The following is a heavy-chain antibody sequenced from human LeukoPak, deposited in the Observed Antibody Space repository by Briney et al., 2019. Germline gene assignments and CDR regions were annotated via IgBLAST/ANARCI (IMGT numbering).Heavy chain of an antibody. D-gene: IGHD2-15*01. J-gene: IGHJ6*02. CDR2: ISAYNGNT. V-gene: IGHV1-18*01. CDR1: GYTFTSYG. Sequence: GASMKVSCKASGYTFTSYGISWVRQAPGQGLEWMGWISAYNGNTNYAQKLQGRVTMTTDTSTSTAYMELSSLRSEDTAAYYCARATEAGSWNYYGMDVWGQGTTVTVSS. CDR3: ARATEAGSWNYYGMDV.